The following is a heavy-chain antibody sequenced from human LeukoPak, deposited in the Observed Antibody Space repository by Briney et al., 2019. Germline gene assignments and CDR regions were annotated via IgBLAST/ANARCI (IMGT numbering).Heavy chain of an antibody. CDR2: INSDGSST. J-gene: IGHJ6*03. CDR3: ARDPYSGTYSDYYYYYMDV. D-gene: IGHD1-26*01. Sequence: PGGSLRLSCAASGFTFSSYWMHWVCQAPGKGLVWVSRINSDGSSTSYADSVKGRFTISRDNAKNTLYLQMNSLRAEDTAVYYCARDPYSGTYSDYYYYYMDVWGKGTTVTVSS. CDR1: GFTFSSYW. V-gene: IGHV3-74*01.